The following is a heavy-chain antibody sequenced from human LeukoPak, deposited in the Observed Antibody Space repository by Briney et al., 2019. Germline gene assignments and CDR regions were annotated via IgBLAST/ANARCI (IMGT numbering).Heavy chain of an antibody. V-gene: IGHV1-18*01. D-gene: IGHD5-18*01. Sequence: ASVKVSCKASGYTFTRYGVSWLRQAPGQGLEWMGWTSTYNGDTKYAQKLQGRVTMTTDTSTSTVYMELRSLRSDDTAVYYCARRGTVDTPMSNWEWWYWGQGTLVTVSS. CDR3: ARRGTVDTPMSNWEWWY. CDR1: GYTFTRYG. J-gene: IGHJ4*02. CDR2: TSTYNGDT.